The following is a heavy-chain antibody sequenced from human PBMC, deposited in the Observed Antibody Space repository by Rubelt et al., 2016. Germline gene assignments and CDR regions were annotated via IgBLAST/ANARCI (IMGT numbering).Heavy chain of an antibody. D-gene: IGHD2-2*01. CDR2: IYYSGST. CDR3: ASSGYCSSTSCYRSGFDP. V-gene: IGHV4-34*11. CDR1: GGSFSGYY. J-gene: IGHJ5*02. Sequence: QVQLQQWGAGLLKPSETLSLTCAVYGGSFSGYYWSWIRQPPGKGLEWIGYIYYSGSTNYNPSLKSRVTISVDTSKNQFSLKLSSVTAADTAVYYCASSGYCSSTSCYRSGFDPWGQGTLVTVSS.